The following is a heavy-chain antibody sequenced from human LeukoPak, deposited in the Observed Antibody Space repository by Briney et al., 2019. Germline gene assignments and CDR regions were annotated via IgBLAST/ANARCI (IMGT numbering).Heavy chain of an antibody. CDR3: ASLGYCSSTSCYDLPYYMDV. CDR2: ISSSSSYI. D-gene: IGHD2-2*01. V-gene: IGHV3-21*01. J-gene: IGHJ6*03. CDR1: GFTFSSYS. Sequence: GGSLRLSCAASGFTFSSYSMNWVRQAPGKGLEWVSSISSSSSYIYYADSVKGRFTISRDNAKNSLYLQMNGLRAEDTAVYYCASLGYCSSTSCYDLPYYMDVWGKGTTVTISS.